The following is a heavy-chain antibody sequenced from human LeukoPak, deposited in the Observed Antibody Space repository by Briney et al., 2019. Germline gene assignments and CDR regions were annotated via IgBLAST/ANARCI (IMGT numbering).Heavy chain of an antibody. V-gene: IGHV4-39*01. CDR2: IYYSGNT. CDR3: ARQTGSGLFILP. Sequence: SETLSLTCPVSGFSTSSRNSYWGWLRNPPGRGLEWIGSIYYSGNTYYNASLKSQVSISIDMSKNQFSLKLTSVTAADTAVYYCARQTGSGLFILPGGQGTLVTVSS. J-gene: IGHJ4*02. D-gene: IGHD3-10*01. CDR1: GFSTSSRNSY.